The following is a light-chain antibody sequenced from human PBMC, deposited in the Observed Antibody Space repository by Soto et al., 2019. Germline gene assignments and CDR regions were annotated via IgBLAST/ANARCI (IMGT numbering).Light chain of an antibody. Sequence: QSARTQPPSVSGSPGQSVTISCTGTSSDVGSYNGVSWYQQPPGTAPKLMIYDVSNRPSGVPDRFSGSKSGNTASLTISGLQAEDEGDYYCSSYTSSSTYVFGTGTKVTVL. J-gene: IGLJ1*01. CDR2: DVS. CDR3: SSYTSSSTYV. V-gene: IGLV2-18*02. CDR1: SSDVGSYNG.